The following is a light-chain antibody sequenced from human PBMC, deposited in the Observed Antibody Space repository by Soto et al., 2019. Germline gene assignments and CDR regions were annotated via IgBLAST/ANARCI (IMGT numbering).Light chain of an antibody. CDR1: QSISSW. J-gene: IGKJ4*01. CDR2: KAS. V-gene: IGKV1-5*03. Sequence: DIQMTQSPSTLSASVGDRVTITCRASQSISSWLAWYQQKPGKAPKVLIYKASGLESGVPSRFSGSGSGTELTLTISSLQPDDCATYYFQQYDSYPLTFSGGTKVEIK. CDR3: QQYDSYPLT.